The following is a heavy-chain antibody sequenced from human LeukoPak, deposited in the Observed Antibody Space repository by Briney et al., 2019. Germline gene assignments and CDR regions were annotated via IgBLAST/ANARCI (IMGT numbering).Heavy chain of an antibody. CDR3: ARGMAGYNL. Sequence: NPXETLSLTCAVYGGSFXGYYWSWIRQPPGKGLEWIGEINHSGSTNYNPSLKSRVTISVDTSKNQFSLKLSSVTAADTAVYYCARGMAGYNLWGQGTLVTVSS. J-gene: IGHJ4*02. D-gene: IGHD5-24*01. CDR2: INHSGST. CDR1: GGSFXGYY. V-gene: IGHV4-34*01.